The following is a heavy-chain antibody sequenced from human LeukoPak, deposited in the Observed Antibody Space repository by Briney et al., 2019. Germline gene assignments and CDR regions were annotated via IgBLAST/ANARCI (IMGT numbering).Heavy chain of an antibody. V-gene: IGHV4-30-4*07. CDR3: ARDSLIKDGYKE. D-gene: IGHD5-24*01. CDR2: IFNSGNT. CDR1: GGSISSGGYS. J-gene: IGHJ4*02. Sequence: SQTLSLTCAVSGGSISSGGYSWSWIRQPPGKRLEWIGYIFNSGNTYYNPSLKSRVTISVDTSKNQFSLKLSSVTAADTAVYYCARDSLIKDGYKEWGQGTLVTVSS.